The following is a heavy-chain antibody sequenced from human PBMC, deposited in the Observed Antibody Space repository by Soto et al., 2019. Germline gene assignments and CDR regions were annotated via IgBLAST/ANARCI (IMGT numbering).Heavy chain of an antibody. CDR2: INQDGSDK. Sequence: PGGSLRLSCASSGFIFSSYWLSWVRQAPGKGLEWAANINQDGSDKYYVDSVKGRFTISRDNAKDSLYLQMDNLRAEDTAVYFCARDRVPQLGYYGMDVWGQGTTVTAP. D-gene: IGHD2-2*01. V-gene: IGHV3-7*01. CDR1: GFIFSSYW. CDR3: ARDRVPQLGYYGMDV. J-gene: IGHJ6*02.